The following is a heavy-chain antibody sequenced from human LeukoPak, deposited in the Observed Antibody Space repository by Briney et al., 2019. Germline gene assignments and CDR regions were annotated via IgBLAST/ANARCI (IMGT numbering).Heavy chain of an antibody. J-gene: IGHJ4*02. Sequence: PGGSLRLSCAASGFTFDDYAMHWVRQAPGKGLEWVSGISWNSGSIGYADSVKGRFTISRDNAKNSLYLQMNSLRAEDTAVYYCANSQDTRITMDNYFDYWGQGTLVTVSS. CDR1: GFTFDDYA. D-gene: IGHD3-10*01. V-gene: IGHV3-9*01. CDR3: ANSQDTRITMDNYFDY. CDR2: ISWNSGSI.